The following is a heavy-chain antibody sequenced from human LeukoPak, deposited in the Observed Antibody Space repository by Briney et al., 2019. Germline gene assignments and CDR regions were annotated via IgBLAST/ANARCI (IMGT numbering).Heavy chain of an antibody. D-gene: IGHD6-25*01. J-gene: IGHJ4*02. V-gene: IGHV3-7*03. CDR3: VRGPHIAATSY. Sequence: QPGGSLRLSCAASGFSFSSYAMSWVRQAPGKGLEWVANIKQDGSEKQYVDSVKGRFAISRDNAKKSLYLQINTLRAEDTAVYYCVRGPHIAATSYWGQGTLVTVSS. CDR2: IKQDGSEK. CDR1: GFSFSSYA.